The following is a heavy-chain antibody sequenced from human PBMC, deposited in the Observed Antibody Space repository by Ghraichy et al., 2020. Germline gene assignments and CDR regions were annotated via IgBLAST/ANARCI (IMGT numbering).Heavy chain of an antibody. CDR2: ISSSSSYI. CDR1: GFTFSSYS. D-gene: IGHD4-17*01. J-gene: IGHJ2*01. CDR3: ARRSSKGTVTLWYFDL. V-gene: IGHV3-21*01. Sequence: GGSLRLSCAASGFTFSSYSMNWVRQAPGKGLEWVSSISSSSSYIYYADSVKGRFTISRDNAKNSLYLQMNSLRAEDTAVYYCARRSSKGTVTLWYFDLWGRGTLVTVSS.